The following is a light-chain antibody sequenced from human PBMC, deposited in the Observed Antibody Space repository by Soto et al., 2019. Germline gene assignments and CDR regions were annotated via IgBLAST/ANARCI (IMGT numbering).Light chain of an antibody. J-gene: IGKJ1*01. CDR2: GAS. V-gene: IGKV3-15*01. Sequence: EIVMTQSPATLSMSPGQRATLSCRASQSISSNLAWYQQKPDQAPRLLMYGASTRATGIPARFSASGSGTEFTLTISSQQSEDSAVYYCQQYNDRLWTFGQGTKVEIK. CDR1: QSISSN. CDR3: QQYNDRLWT.